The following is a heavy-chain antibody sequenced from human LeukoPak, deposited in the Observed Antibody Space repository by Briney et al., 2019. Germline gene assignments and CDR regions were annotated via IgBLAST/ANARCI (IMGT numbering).Heavy chain of an antibody. Sequence: GGSLRLSCAASGFTFSSYGMHWVRQAPGKGLEWVAFIRYDGSNKYYADSVKGRFTISRDNSKNTLYLQMNSLRAEDTAVYYCARDKDSGYERAFDIWGQGTMVTVSS. V-gene: IGHV3-30*02. D-gene: IGHD5-12*01. CDR2: IRYDGSNK. CDR3: ARDKDSGYERAFDI. CDR1: GFTFSSYG. J-gene: IGHJ3*02.